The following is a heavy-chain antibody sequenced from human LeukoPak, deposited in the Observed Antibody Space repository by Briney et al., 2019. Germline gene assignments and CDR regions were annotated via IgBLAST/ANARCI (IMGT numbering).Heavy chain of an antibody. CDR2: ISDSGGDT. Sequence: PGGSLRLSCAASGFTFKSSAMTWVRQAPGKGLEWVSAISDSGGDTIYTDSVKDRFTISRDSAKNTLYLQMNSLRAEDTAVYYCAKGGGYGPLDYWGQGTLVTVSS. CDR3: AKGGGYGPLDY. V-gene: IGHV3-23*01. D-gene: IGHD4-17*01. J-gene: IGHJ4*02. CDR1: GFTFKSSA.